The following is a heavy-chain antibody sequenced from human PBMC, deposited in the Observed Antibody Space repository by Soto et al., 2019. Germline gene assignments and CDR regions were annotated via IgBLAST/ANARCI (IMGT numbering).Heavy chain of an antibody. V-gene: IGHV1-46*01. CDR3: ARSFYDSSGYSDF. CDR1: GYSVTNDY. Sequence: SGKVSCKASGYSVTNDYMDGVRQAPGQGREGMGIINPSCGITKYAQKFQGRVTMTSDTSTSTFYVDLSSLRSEDTAVYYCARSFYDSSGYSDFWGQGTLVTVPQ. J-gene: IGHJ4*02. CDR2: INPSCGIT. D-gene: IGHD3-22*01.